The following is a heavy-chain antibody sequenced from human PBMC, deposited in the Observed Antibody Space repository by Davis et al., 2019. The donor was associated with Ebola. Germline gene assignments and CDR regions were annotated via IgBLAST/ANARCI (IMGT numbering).Heavy chain of an antibody. CDR3: ARADYLSDYYYGMDV. J-gene: IGHJ6*02. Sequence: PGGSLRLSCAASGFTFDAYAMHWVRHAPGKGLEWVSLISGDGGSTYYADSVKGRFTISRDNSKNSLYLQMNSLRTEDTALYYCARADYLSDYYYGMDVWGQGTTVTVSS. D-gene: IGHD3-16*01. CDR2: ISGDGGST. V-gene: IGHV3-43*02. CDR1: GFTFDAYA.